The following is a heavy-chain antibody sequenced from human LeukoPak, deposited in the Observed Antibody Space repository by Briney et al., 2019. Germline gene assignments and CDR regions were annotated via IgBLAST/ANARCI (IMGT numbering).Heavy chain of an antibody. CDR3: ARRYYYGSGRS. V-gene: IGHV3-48*03. Sequence: GGSLRLSCAASGFTFSSYEMNWVRQAPGKGLEWVSYISSSGSTIYYADSVKGRFTISRDNAKDSLYLQMNSLRAEDTAVYYCARRYYYGSGRSWGQGTLVTVSS. CDR2: ISSSGSTI. CDR1: GFTFSSYE. D-gene: IGHD3-10*01. J-gene: IGHJ5*02.